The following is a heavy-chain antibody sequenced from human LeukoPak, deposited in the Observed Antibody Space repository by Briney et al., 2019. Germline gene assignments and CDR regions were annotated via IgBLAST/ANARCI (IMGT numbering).Heavy chain of an antibody. V-gene: IGHV3-7*01. CDR3: ARVQPNQYRTGWYRGIRYFDY. CDR1: GFTFCSYW. Sequence: PGGSLRLSCAYSGFTFCSYWTCWVRQAPGKGLEWVANIKQDGSEKYYVDSVKGRFTISRDNAKNSLYLQMNTLRAEDTAVYYCARVQPNQYRTGWYRGIRYFDYWGQGTLVTVSS. CDR2: IKQDGSEK. D-gene: IGHD6-19*01. J-gene: IGHJ4*02.